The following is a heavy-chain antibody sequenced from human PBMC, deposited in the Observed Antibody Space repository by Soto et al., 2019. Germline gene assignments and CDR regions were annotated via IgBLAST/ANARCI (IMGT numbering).Heavy chain of an antibody. CDR3: ARDLGTYYYDSSGYYQADAFDI. Sequence: ASVKVSCKASGYTFTSYGISWVRQAPGQGLEWMGWISAYNGNTNYAQKLQGRVTMTTDTSTSTAYMELRSLRSDDTAVYYCARDLGTYYYDSSGYYQADAFDIWGQGTMVTVSS. CDR1: GYTFTSYG. J-gene: IGHJ3*02. D-gene: IGHD3-22*01. CDR2: ISAYNGNT. V-gene: IGHV1-18*01.